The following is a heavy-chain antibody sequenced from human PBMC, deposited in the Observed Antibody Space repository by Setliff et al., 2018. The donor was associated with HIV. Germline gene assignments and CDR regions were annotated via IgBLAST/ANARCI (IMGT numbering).Heavy chain of an antibody. J-gene: IGHJ6*02. D-gene: IGHD4-4*01. CDR1: GGSYGAYY. CDR3: ARNLVYIDYFRWGAPKHCYAMDV. Sequence: SETLSLTCAVKGGSYGAYYWSWIRQSPGKRLERIGSLSSSGRTRYNPSLESRVTISVDTSKNQFSLNMNSVAAADTAVYYCARNLVYIDYFRWGAPKHCYAMDVWGQGTTVT. V-gene: IGHV4-59*10. CDR2: LSSSGRT.